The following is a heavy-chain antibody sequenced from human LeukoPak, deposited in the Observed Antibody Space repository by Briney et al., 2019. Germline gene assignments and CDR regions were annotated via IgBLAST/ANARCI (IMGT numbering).Heavy chain of an antibody. Sequence: PGGSLRLSCAASGFTFSSYSMNWVRQAPGKGLEWVSSISSSSSYIYYADSVKGRFTISRDNAKNSLYLQMNSLRAEDTAVYYCARGTDYDYVWGSYDRTYYFDYWGQGTLVTVSS. CDR1: GFTFSSYS. V-gene: IGHV3-21*01. D-gene: IGHD3-16*01. J-gene: IGHJ4*02. CDR3: ARGTDYDYVWGSYDRTYYFDY. CDR2: ISSSSSYI.